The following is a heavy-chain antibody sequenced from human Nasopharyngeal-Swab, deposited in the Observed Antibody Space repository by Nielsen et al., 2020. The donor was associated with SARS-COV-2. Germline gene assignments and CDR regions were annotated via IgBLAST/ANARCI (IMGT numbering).Heavy chain of an antibody. J-gene: IGHJ5*02. CDR2: IYHSGST. Sequence: SQTLSPTCAVSGGSISSSNWWRWVHQPPGKGLEWIGEIYHSGSTNYNPSLKSRVTISVDKSKNQFSLKLSSVTAADTAVYYCARNINYDFWSGYPYNWFDPWGQGTLVTVSS. CDR3: ARNINYDFWSGYPYNWFDP. CDR1: GGSISSSNW. V-gene: IGHV4-4*02. D-gene: IGHD3-3*01.